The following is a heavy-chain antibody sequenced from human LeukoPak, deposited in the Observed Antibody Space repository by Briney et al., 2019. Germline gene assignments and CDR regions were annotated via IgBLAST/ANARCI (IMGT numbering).Heavy chain of an antibody. J-gene: IGHJ6*03. D-gene: IGHD2-15*01. V-gene: IGHV4-59*01. CDR2: IYYSGST. CDR1: GGSIGAYY. Sequence: SETLSLTCTVSGGSIGAYYWSWIRQPPGKGLDWIGYIYYSGSTNYNPSLKSRVTISVDTSKNQFSLKLSSVTAADTAVYYCARVGGGYQLNYMDVWGKGTTVTVSS. CDR3: ARVGGGYQLNYMDV.